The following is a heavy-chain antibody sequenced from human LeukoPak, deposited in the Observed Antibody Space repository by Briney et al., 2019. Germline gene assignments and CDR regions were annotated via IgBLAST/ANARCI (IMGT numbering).Heavy chain of an antibody. Sequence: WXXIRXPPXXXLEWIGEINHSGSTNYNPSLKSRVTISVDTSKNQFSLKLSSVTAADTAVYYCARTAVVVVVRTSWYDPWGQGTLVTVSS. CDR3: ARTAVVVVVRTSWYDP. D-gene: IGHD3-22*01. J-gene: IGHJ5*02. V-gene: IGHV4-34*01. CDR2: INHSGST.